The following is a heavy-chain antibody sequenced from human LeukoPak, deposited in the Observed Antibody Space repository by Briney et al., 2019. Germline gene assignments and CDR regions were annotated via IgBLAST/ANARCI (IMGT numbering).Heavy chain of an antibody. D-gene: IGHD1-26*01. J-gene: IGHJ4*02. CDR3: ARGGSYVHY. Sequence: GGSLRLSCEASGFTFSSYDMNWVRQAPGKGLEWVSYINSGGSAIYYADSVKGRFTISRDNAKNSLYLQMNSLRADDTAVYYCARGGSYVHYWGQGTLVTVSS. CDR1: GFTFSSYD. CDR2: INSGGSAI. V-gene: IGHV3-48*03.